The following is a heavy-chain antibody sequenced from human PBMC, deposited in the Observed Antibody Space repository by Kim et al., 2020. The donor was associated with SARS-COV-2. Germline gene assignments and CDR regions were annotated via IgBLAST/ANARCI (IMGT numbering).Heavy chain of an antibody. CDR2: IKSKTDGGTI. J-gene: IGHJ3*02. D-gene: IGHD3-22*01. CDR3: TTYYYDSGRYYGAFDI. V-gene: IGHV3-15*01. Sequence: GGSLRLSCAASGFIFTNAWMSWVRQAPGKGLEWVGRIKSKTDGGTIEYAAPVKGRFTISRDDSGNTLYLQMNSLKTEDTAVYYCTTYYYDSGRYYGAFDIWGQGTMGTVSP. CDR1: GFIFTNAW.